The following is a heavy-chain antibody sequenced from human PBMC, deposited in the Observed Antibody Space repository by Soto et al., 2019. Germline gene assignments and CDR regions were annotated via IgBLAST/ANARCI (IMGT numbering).Heavy chain of an antibody. D-gene: IGHD3-22*01. CDR1: GGSISSGDYY. CDR2: IYYSGST. J-gene: IGHJ4*02. Sequence: SETLSLTCTVSGGSISSGDYYWSWIRQPPGKGLEWIGYIYYSGSTYYNPSLKSRVTISVDTSKNQFSLKLSSVTAADTAVYYCARDSYYYDSSGYFFVGIDYWGQGTLVTVSS. CDR3: ARDSYYYDSSGYFFVGIDY. V-gene: IGHV4-30-4*01.